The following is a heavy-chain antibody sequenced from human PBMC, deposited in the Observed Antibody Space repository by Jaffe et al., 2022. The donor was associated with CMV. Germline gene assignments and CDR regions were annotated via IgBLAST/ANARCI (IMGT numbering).Heavy chain of an antibody. CDR1: GFSFSNYG. CDR3: ARDPSGNVGYYYYYYMDV. J-gene: IGHJ6*03. Sequence: EVQVLESGGGLVKPGGSLRLSCAVSGFSFSNYGLNWVRQAPGQGLEWVASITSTGRDIYYADSVKGRFTISRDSAKNSLYLQMNSLRAEDTAVYYCARDPSGNVGYYYYYYMDVWGKGTTVTVSS. V-gene: IGHV3-21*01. D-gene: IGHD2-15*01. CDR2: ITSTGRDI.